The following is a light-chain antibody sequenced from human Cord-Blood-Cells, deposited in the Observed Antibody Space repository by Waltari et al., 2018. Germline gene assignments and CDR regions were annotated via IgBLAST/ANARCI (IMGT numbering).Light chain of an antibody. V-gene: IGLV1-44*01. J-gene: IGLJ2*01. CDR1: SSNIGSNT. Sequence: QSVMTQPPPASGTPGQRVTIPCSGSSSNIGSNTVNWYQQLPGTAPKLLIYSNNQRPSGVPDRFSGPKSGPSASLAIGGLQSEDKTDYYCAAWDDSLNGVVFGGGTKLTVL. CDR3: AAWDDSLNGVV. CDR2: SNN.